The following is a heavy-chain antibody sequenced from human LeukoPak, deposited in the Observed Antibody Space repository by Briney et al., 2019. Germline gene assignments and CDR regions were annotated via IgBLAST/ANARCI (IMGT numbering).Heavy chain of an antibody. Sequence: SETLSLTCTVSGGSISSYYWSWIRQPAGKGLEWIGRIYTSGSTNYNPSLESRVTMSVDTSKNQFSLKLSSVTAADTAVYYCARDSFSYSSGIDFDYWGQGTLVTVSS. J-gene: IGHJ4*02. CDR1: GGSISSYY. CDR3: ARDSFSYSSGIDFDY. D-gene: IGHD6-19*01. CDR2: IYTSGST. V-gene: IGHV4-4*07.